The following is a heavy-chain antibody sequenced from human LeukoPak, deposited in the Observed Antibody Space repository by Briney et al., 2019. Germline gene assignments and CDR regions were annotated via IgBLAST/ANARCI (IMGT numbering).Heavy chain of an antibody. CDR1: GFTFSSYA. V-gene: IGHV3-23*01. Sequence: GGSLRLSCAASGFTFSSYAMSWVRQAPGKGLEWVSAISGSGGSTYYADSVKGRFTISTDNSKNTLYLQMNSLRAEDMSVYYCSKGLLNYGGAFDIWGQGTMVTVSS. CDR2: ISGSGGST. D-gene: IGHD1-7*01. CDR3: SKGLLNYGGAFDI. J-gene: IGHJ3*02.